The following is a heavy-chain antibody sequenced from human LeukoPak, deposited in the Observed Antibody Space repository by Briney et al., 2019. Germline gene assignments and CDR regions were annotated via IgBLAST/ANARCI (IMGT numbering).Heavy chain of an antibody. V-gene: IGHV1-46*01. D-gene: IGHD2-15*01. CDR1: GGTFSSYA. CDR2: INPSGGST. CDR3: ARAPYCSGGSCYSGTPYYFDY. J-gene: IGHJ4*02. Sequence: ASVKVSCKASGGTFSSYAISWVRQAPGQGLEWMGIINPSGGSTSYAQKFQGRVTMTRDMSTSTVYMELSSLRSDDTAVYYCARAPYCSGGSCYSGTPYYFDYWGQGTLVTVSS.